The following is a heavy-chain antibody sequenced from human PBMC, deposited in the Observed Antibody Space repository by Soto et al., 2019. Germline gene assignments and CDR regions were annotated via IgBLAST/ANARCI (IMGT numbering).Heavy chain of an antibody. D-gene: IGHD3-22*01. Sequence: SETLSLTCTVSGGSISSGGYYWTWIRQHPGKGLEWIGYIYYSGSTYYNPSLKSRVTISVHTSKNQFSLKLSSVTAADTAVYYCARVQGLGDYYDSRYFDYWGQGTLVTVSS. J-gene: IGHJ4*02. CDR3: ARVQGLGDYYDSRYFDY. CDR2: IYYSGST. V-gene: IGHV4-31*03. CDR1: GGSISSGGYY.